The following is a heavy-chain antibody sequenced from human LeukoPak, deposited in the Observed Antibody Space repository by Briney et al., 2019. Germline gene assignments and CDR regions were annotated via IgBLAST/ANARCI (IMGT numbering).Heavy chain of an antibody. Sequence: GGSLRLSCAASGFTFSTYSMNWVRQAPGKGLEWVSYISSSSSTIYYADSVKGRFTISRDNSKNTLYVQVNSLGTEDTAAYYCAKGSYYDSSGSFYFDYWGQGTLVTVSS. V-gene: IGHV3-48*01. D-gene: IGHD3-22*01. J-gene: IGHJ4*02. CDR2: ISSSSSTI. CDR1: GFTFSTYS. CDR3: AKGSYYDSSGSFYFDY.